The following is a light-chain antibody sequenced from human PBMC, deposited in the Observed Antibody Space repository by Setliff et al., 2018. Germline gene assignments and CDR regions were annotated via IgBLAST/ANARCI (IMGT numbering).Light chain of an antibody. CDR2: DVS. Sequence: QSVLTQPASVSGSPGQSITISCTGTSSDVGGYNYVSWYQQHPGKAPKLTIYDVSKRPSGVSNRFSGSKSGNTASLTISGLQAEDEADYYCSSYTSSSTVVFGTGTKVTVL. V-gene: IGLV2-14*01. CDR1: SSDVGGYNY. CDR3: SSYTSSSTVV. J-gene: IGLJ1*01.